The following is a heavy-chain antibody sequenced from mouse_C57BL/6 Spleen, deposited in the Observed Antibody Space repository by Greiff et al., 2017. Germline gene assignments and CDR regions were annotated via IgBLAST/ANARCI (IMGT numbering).Heavy chain of an antibody. Sequence: ESGPGLVKPSQSLSLTCSVTGYSITSGYYWNWIRQFPGNKLEWMGYISYDGSNNYNPSLKNRISITRDTSKNQFFLKLNSVTTEDTATYYCAREGLRPYWYFDVWGTGTTVTVSS. D-gene: IGHD2-4*01. CDR2: ISYDGSN. CDR1: GYSITSGYY. V-gene: IGHV3-6*01. CDR3: AREGLRPYWYFDV. J-gene: IGHJ1*03.